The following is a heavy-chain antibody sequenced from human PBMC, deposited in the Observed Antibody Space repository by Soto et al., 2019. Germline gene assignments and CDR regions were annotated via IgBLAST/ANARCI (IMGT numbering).Heavy chain of an antibody. Sequence: SETLSLTCTVSGGSISSDGYYWSWIRQHPGKGLEWIAYSYNSGYTYYNPSLKSRLTISVDTSENHFSLKLSSVTAADTAVYYCARIMIRGTAGYYYSMDVWGQGTTVTVSS. V-gene: IGHV4-31*03. D-gene: IGHD3-10*01. CDR3: ARIMIRGTAGYYYSMDV. CDR1: GGSISSDGYY. CDR2: SYNSGYT. J-gene: IGHJ6*02.